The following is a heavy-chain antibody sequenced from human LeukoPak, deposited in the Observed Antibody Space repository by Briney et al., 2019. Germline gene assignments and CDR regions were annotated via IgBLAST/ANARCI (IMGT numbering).Heavy chain of an antibody. CDR1: GSTFGPYT. CDR3: AKDLVDSGYEGY. CDR2: ITSSSDTK. V-gene: IGHV3-23*01. J-gene: IGHJ4*02. Sequence: PGGSLRLSCVASGSTFGPYTMNWVRQAPGKGLEWISHITSSSDTKYYADSVKGRFTISRDNSKNTLYLQMNSLRAEDTAVYYCAKDLVDSGYEGYWGQGTLVTVSS. D-gene: IGHD5-12*01.